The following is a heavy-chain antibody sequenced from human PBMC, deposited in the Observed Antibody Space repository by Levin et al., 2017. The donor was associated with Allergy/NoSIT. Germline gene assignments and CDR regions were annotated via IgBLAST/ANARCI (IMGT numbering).Heavy chain of an antibody. D-gene: IGHD2/OR15-2a*01. CDR1: GFTFSSHW. J-gene: IGHJ4*02. CDR2: MNEDGSTT. Sequence: PGESLKISCAASGFTFSSHWMHWVRQAPGKGLVWVARMNEDGSTTNHADSVKGRFTISRDNAKNTLSLQMNSLRAEDSAVYYCARDLSGANDYWGQGTLVTVSS. CDR3: ARDLSGANDY. V-gene: IGHV3-74*01.